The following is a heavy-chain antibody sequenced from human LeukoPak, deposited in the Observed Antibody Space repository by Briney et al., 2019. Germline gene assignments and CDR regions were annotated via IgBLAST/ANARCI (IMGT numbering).Heavy chain of an antibody. Sequence: GGSLRLSCAASGFTFSSYGMHWVRQAPGKGLEWVAVISYDGSNKYYADSVKGRFAISRDNSKNTLYLQMNSLRAEDTAVYYCAKGVFAFDIWGQGTLVTVSS. D-gene: IGHD3-9*01. CDR1: GFTFSSYG. CDR2: ISYDGSNK. J-gene: IGHJ4*02. CDR3: AKGVFAFDI. V-gene: IGHV3-30*18.